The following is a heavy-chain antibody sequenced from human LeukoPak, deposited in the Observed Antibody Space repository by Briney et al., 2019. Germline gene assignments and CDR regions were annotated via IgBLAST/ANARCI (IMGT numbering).Heavy chain of an antibody. V-gene: IGHV3-11*01. D-gene: IGHD3-22*01. CDR3: ARATYDSSAVDDFDI. CDR1: GFTFRDYF. J-gene: IGHJ3*02. CDR2: TNTAGNTI. Sequence: PGGSLRLSCAASGFTFRDYFMSWIRQAPGKGLEWVAYTNTAGNTIYYADSMKGRLTISRDNAKNSLYLQMNTLRAEDTAVYYCARATYDSSAVDDFDIWGQGTMVTVSP.